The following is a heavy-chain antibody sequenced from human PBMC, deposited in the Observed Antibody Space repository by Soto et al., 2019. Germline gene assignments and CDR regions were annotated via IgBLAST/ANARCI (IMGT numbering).Heavy chain of an antibody. CDR2: ISSSSSYI. D-gene: IGHD2-15*01. Sequence: GSLRRSGSASGFTFSSYSMNWVRQAPGKGLEWVSSISSSSSYIYYADSVKGRFTISRDNAKNSLYLQMNSLRAEDTAVYYCATSPGRHMGSLSYYYYYGMDVWGQGTKVTVSS. J-gene: IGHJ6*02. V-gene: IGHV3-21*01. CDR1: GFTFSSYS. CDR3: ATSPGRHMGSLSYYYYYGMDV.